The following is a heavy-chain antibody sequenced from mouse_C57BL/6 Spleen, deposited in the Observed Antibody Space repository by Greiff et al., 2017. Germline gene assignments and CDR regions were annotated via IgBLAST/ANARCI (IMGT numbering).Heavy chain of an antibody. V-gene: IGHV3-6*01. J-gene: IGHJ2*01. CDR1: GSSITSGYY. CDR3: ARQDYNLCDY. Sequence: ESGPGLVKPSQSLSLTCSVTGSSITSGYYWNWIRQFPGNKLEWMGYISYDGSNNYNPSLKNRISITRDTAKNQFFLKLNSVTTEDTATYYCARQDYNLCDYWGQGTTLTVSS. D-gene: IGHD1-3*01. CDR2: ISYDGSN.